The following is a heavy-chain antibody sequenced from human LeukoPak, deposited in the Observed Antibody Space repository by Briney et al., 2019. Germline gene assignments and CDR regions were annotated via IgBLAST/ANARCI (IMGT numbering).Heavy chain of an antibody. J-gene: IGHJ3*02. D-gene: IGHD3-3*01. V-gene: IGHV3-23*01. Sequence: GGSLRLSCAASGFTFSSYAMSWVRQAPGKGLEWVSGISGSGGSTYYAGSVKGRFTISRDNSKNTLYLQMNSLRAEDTAVYYCTTAAVLRFLEWLMGDAFDIWGQGTMVTVSS. CDR1: GFTFSSYA. CDR3: TTAAVLRFLEWLMGDAFDI. CDR2: ISGSGGST.